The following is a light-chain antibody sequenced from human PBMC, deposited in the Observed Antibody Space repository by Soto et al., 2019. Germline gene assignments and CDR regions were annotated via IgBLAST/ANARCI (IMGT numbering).Light chain of an antibody. CDR1: QGISSY. V-gene: IGKV1-9*01. CDR3: QQIHSIPIT. Sequence: IQLTQSPSSLSASVGDRVTITCRASQGISSYLGWYQQKPGKAPNLLIYDASTLHSGVPSRFSGGGSGTDFTLTISCLQSEDFATYYCQQIHSIPITFGQGTRLEI. J-gene: IGKJ5*01. CDR2: DAS.